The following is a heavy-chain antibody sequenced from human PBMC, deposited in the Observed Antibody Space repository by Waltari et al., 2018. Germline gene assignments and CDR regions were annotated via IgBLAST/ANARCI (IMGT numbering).Heavy chain of an antibody. CDR2: ISNSGSLK. Sequence: EVQLLESGGGLVQPGGSLRLSCAASGFTFSSHGMSWVRQAPGKGLGWVSSISNSGSLKSYADSVKGRFTSSRDNSMNTLYLQMNSLRVEDTAVYYCAKIAVAGTWYFDLWGRGTLVTVSS. J-gene: IGHJ2*01. D-gene: IGHD6-19*01. V-gene: IGHV3-23*01. CDR3: AKIAVAGTWYFDL. CDR1: GFTFSSHG.